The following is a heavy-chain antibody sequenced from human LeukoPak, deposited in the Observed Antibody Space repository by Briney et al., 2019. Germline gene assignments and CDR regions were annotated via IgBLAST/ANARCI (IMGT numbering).Heavy chain of an antibody. D-gene: IGHD5-18*01. CDR1: GFTFNNYG. V-gene: IGHV3-33*01. CDR3: ARGSYSQASGLDY. Sequence: GRSLRLSCAASGFTFNNYGMHWVRQAPGKGLEWVAMIWYDGSNEYYAESVKGRFTISRDNSKNTLYLQMSSLRVEDTAVYSCARGSYSQASGLDYWGQGTLVIVSS. CDR2: IWYDGSNE. J-gene: IGHJ4*02.